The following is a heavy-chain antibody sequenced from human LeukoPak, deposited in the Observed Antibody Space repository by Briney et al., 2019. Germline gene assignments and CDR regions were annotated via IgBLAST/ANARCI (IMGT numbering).Heavy chain of an antibody. CDR1: GFTFSSYA. J-gene: IGHJ6*02. Sequence: GRSLRLSCAAPGFTFSSYAMHWVRQAPGKGLEWVAVISYDGSNKYYADSVKGRFTISRDNSKNTLYLQMNSLRAEDTAVYYCARDLRGSSSWLNYYYYGMDVWGQGTTVTVSS. D-gene: IGHD6-13*01. CDR2: ISYDGSNK. CDR3: ARDLRGSSSWLNYYYYGMDV. V-gene: IGHV3-30*04.